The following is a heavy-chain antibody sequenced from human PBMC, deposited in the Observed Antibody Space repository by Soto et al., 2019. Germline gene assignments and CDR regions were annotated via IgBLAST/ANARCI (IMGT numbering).Heavy chain of an antibody. CDR3: AKDFGHYDVVSGYPTFGN. V-gene: IGHV3-23*01. Sequence: EVQLLESGGGLVQPGGSLRLSCAASGFTFSSYAMSWVRQAPGGGLEWVSAVSRSGDNTYYADSVKGRFTISRDNSMNTLYLQVNSLRVEDTAIYYCAKDFGHYDVVSGYPTFGNWGQGTLVTVSS. CDR1: GFTFSSYA. CDR2: VSRSGDNT. J-gene: IGHJ4*02. D-gene: IGHD3-3*01.